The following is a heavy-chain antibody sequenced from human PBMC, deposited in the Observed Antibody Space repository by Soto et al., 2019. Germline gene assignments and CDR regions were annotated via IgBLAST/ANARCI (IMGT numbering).Heavy chain of an antibody. CDR1: GGTFSSYT. CDR3: ARGPYGGNSIDY. V-gene: IGHV1-69*02. D-gene: IGHD4-17*01. Sequence: QVQLVQSGAEVKKPGSSVKVSCKASGGTFSSYTISWVRQAPGQGLEWMGRIIPILGIANYAQRFQGRVTVTATKATSTAYMVLSSLRSEDTAGYYCARGPYGGNSIDYWGQGTLVTVCS. CDR2: IIPILGIA. J-gene: IGHJ4*02.